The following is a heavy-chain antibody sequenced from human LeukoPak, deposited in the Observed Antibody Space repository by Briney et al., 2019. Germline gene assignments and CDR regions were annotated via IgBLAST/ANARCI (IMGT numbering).Heavy chain of an antibody. CDR2: IYSDNT. CDR3: ARDAGYYIYFYFMDV. D-gene: IGHD3-9*01. J-gene: IGHJ6*03. Sequence: GGSLRLSCTVSGFTVSSNSMSWVRQAPGKGLEWVSFIYSDNTHYSDSVKGRFTISRDNSKNTLYLQMSSLRVEDTAVYYCARDAGYYIYFYFMDVWGKGTTVTVSS. V-gene: IGHV3-66*03. CDR1: GFTVSSNS.